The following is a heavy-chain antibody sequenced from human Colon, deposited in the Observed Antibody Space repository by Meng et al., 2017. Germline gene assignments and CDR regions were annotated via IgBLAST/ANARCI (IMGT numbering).Heavy chain of an antibody. D-gene: IGHD2-2*01. CDR1: GYTFTAYY. Sequence: ASVKVSCKTSGYTFTAYYIHWVRQAPGQGLEWMGWINPNSGGTNYAQKFQGRVTMTRDTSIPTAYMELSTLRSDDTAVYYCAAGCCTSISSHHKGDAFDIWGQGTMVTVSS. CDR3: AAGCCTSISSHHKGDAFDI. CDR2: INPNSGGT. J-gene: IGHJ3*02. V-gene: IGHV1-2*02.